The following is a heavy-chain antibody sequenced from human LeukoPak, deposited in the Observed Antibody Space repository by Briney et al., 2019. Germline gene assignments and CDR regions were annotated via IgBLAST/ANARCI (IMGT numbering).Heavy chain of an antibody. CDR2: INPNSGGT. D-gene: IGHD5-18*01. V-gene: IGHV1-2*02. CDR1: GYTFTGYY. Sequence: ASVRVSCKVSGYTFTGYYMHWVRQAPGQGLEWMGWINPNSGGTNYAQKFQGRVTMTRDTSISTAYMELSRLTSDDTAVYYCAREPLGYSYGFDYWGQGTLVTVSS. J-gene: IGHJ4*02. CDR3: AREPLGYSYGFDY.